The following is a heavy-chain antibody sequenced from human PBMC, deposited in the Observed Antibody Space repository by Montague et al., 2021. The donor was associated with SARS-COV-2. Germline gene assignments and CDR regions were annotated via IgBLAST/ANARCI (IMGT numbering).Heavy chain of an antibody. Sequence: SETLSLTCTVSGGSISSSSYYWGWIRQPPGKGLEWIVSVHYTGTTSYNASLKSRLTISVDTSENQFSLKMTSVTASDTAVYYCARHRANAGSFDIWGQGTMVTVSS. CDR2: VHYTGTT. J-gene: IGHJ3*02. V-gene: IGHV4-39*01. D-gene: IGHD1-1*01. CDR3: ARHRANAGSFDI. CDR1: GGSISSSSYY.